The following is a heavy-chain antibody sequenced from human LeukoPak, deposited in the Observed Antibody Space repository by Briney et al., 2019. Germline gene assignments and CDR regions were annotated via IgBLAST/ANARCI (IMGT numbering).Heavy chain of an antibody. J-gene: IGHJ3*02. CDR3: ARNGLWIQNAFDI. CDR1: GYSISSGYY. D-gene: IGHD5-18*01. CDR2: IHYSARI. Sequence: SETLSLTCTVSGYSISSGYYWGWIRQPPGKGLEWIGSIHYSARIYYNPSLKSRLTISPDTSKNQFSLKLNSVTAADTAVYYRARNGLWIQNAFDIWGQGTMVTVSS. V-gene: IGHV4-38-2*02.